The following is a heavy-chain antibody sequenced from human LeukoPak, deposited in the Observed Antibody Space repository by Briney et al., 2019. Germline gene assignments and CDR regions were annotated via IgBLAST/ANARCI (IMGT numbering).Heavy chain of an antibody. J-gene: IGHJ2*01. V-gene: IGHV3-7*01. CDR3: ARSLVWFGELLPSWYFDL. Sequence: PGGSLRLSCAASGFTFSRYWMSWVRQAPGKGLEWVANIKQDGNEKYFVDSVKGRFTLSRDNAKNSLYLQMNSPRAEDTAVYYCARSLVWFGELLPSWYFDLWGRGTLVTVSS. D-gene: IGHD3-10*01. CDR1: GFTFSRYW. CDR2: IKQDGNEK.